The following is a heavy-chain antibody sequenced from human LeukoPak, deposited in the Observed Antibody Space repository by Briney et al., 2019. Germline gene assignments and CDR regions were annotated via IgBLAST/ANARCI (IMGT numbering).Heavy chain of an antibody. Sequence: PGGSLRLSCAASGFMFSSYTMNWVRQAPGKGLEWVSSISTSSSYIYYADSVKGRLTISRDNAKNSLYLQMNSLRAEDTAVYYCARWIQLWLEDYYYMDVWGKGTTVTVSS. V-gene: IGHV3-21*04. CDR1: GFMFSSYT. CDR3: ARWIQLWLEDYYYMDV. J-gene: IGHJ6*03. D-gene: IGHD5-18*01. CDR2: ISTSSSYI.